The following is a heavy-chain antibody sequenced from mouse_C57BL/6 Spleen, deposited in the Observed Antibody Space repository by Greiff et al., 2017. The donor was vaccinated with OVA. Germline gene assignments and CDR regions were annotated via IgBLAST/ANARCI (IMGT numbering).Heavy chain of an antibody. V-gene: IGHV1-64*01. CDR2: IHPNSGST. D-gene: IGHD2-4*01. CDR1: GYTFTSYW. Sequence: QVQLQQPGAELVKPGASVKLSCKASGYTFTSYWMHWVKQRPGQGLEWIGMIHPNSGSTNYNEKFKSKATLTVDKSSSTAYMQLSSLTSEDSAVYYCARSVYDYDGAYWGQGTLVTVSA. CDR3: ARSVYDYDGAY. J-gene: IGHJ3*01.